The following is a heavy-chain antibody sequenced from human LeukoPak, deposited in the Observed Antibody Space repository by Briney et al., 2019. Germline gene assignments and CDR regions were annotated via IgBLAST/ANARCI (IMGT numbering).Heavy chain of an antibody. CDR1: GGSFSGYY. D-gene: IGHD4-17*01. Sequence: SETLSLTCAVYGGSFSGYYWSWIRQPPGKGLEWIGEINHSGSTNYNPSLKSRVTISVDTSKNQFSLKLSFVTAADTAVYYCARVDYGDPNWFDPWGQGTLVTVSS. CDR2: INHSGST. J-gene: IGHJ5*02. V-gene: IGHV4-34*01. CDR3: ARVDYGDPNWFDP.